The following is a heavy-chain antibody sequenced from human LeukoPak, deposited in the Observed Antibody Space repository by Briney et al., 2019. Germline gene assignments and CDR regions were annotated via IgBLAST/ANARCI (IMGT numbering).Heavy chain of an antibody. Sequence: PSETLSLTCTVSGYSISSDYYWGWIRQPPGKGLEWIGNIYHSGSTYYNPSLKSRVTMSIDTSKNQFSLRLRSVTAADTAVYYCARGGRSYFDYWGQGTLVTVSS. CDR1: GYSISSDYY. CDR3: ARGGRSYFDY. V-gene: IGHV4-38-2*02. J-gene: IGHJ4*02. CDR2: IYHSGST.